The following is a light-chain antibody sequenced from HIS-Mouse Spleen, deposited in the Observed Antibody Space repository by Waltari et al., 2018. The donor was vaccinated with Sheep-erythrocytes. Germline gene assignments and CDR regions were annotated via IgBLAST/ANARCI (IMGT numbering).Light chain of an antibody. CDR2: QDS. Sequence: SYELTQPPSVSVSPGQTARITCSGDKLGDKYACWYQQKPGQSPVLVIYQDSKRPSGIPERFSGSNSGNKATLTISGTQAMDEADYYCQAWDSSTVVFGGGTKLTVL. J-gene: IGLJ2*01. V-gene: IGLV3-1*01. CDR3: QAWDSSTVV. CDR1: KLGDKY.